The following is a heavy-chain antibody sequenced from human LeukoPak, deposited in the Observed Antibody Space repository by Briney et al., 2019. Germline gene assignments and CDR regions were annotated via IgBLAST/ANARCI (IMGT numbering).Heavy chain of an antibody. D-gene: IGHD2-2*01. CDR1: GYSFTNYW. V-gene: IGHV5-51*01. J-gene: IGHJ4*02. Sequence: GESLKISCKISGYSFTNYWIGWVRQMPGKGLEWMGIIYPDDSDTRYSPSFQGQVTISADKSISTAYLQWNSLKASDTAMYYCARRRGGSTSGRYFDYWGQGTLVTVSS. CDR3: ARRRGGSTSGRYFDY. CDR2: IYPDDSDT.